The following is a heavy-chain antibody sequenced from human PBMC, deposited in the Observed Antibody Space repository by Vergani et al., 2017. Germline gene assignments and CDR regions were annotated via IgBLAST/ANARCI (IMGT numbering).Heavy chain of an antibody. D-gene: IGHD6-19*01. J-gene: IGHJ5*02. CDR2: IYYSGST. Sequence: QLQLQESGPGLVKPSATLSLTCSVSGASIRSSNYYWGWIRQPPGKGLEWIASIYYSGSTYYNPSLKSRVTISVDTSKNQFSLTLSSVTAADTAVYFWARHSTVEWLVKLGWIDPWGQGILVTVSS. V-gene: IGHV4-39*01. CDR3: ARHSTVEWLVKLGWIDP. CDR1: GASIRSSNYY.